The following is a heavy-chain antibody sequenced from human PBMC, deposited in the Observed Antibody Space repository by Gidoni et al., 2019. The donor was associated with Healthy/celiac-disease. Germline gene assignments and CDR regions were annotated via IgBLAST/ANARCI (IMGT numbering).Heavy chain of an antibody. CDR3: ATEQWLVPEAPRNPNT. J-gene: IGHJ5*02. Sequence: EVQLVDSGGGLVKPGRSLCLSCSASGFTFSSYSRNWVRQAPGKGLGWVSTSSSSSSYIYNEDSVKGRCTISRDNAKNSLYLQMNSLRAEDTAVYYCATEQWLVPEAPRNPNTWGQGTLVTVSS. CDR2: SSSSSSYI. V-gene: IGHV3-21*01. D-gene: IGHD6-19*01. CDR1: GFTFSSYS.